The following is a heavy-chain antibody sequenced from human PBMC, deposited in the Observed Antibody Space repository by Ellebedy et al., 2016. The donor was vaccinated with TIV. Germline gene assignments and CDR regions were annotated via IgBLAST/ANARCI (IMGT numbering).Heavy chain of an antibody. Sequence: MPSETLSLTCTVSGGSISSYYWSWIRQPPGKGLEWIGYIYYSGSTNYNPSLKSRVTISVDTSKNQFSLKLSSVTAADTAVYYCASSFPKILLWFGESYDAFDIWGQGTMVTVSS. D-gene: IGHD3-10*01. CDR3: ASSFPKILLWFGESYDAFDI. CDR2: IYYSGST. CDR1: GGSISSYY. J-gene: IGHJ3*02. V-gene: IGHV4-59*08.